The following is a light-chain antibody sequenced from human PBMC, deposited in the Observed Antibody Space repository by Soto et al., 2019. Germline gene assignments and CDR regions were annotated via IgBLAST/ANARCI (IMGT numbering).Light chain of an antibody. Sequence: DIVLTQSPGTLSLSPGERATLSCRASQTIDSTYLAWYQQKPGQAPRLLIYGASSRATGIPDRFSGSGSGADFPLTISRLEPEDFAVYFCQQYGTLVTFGQGTKVEIK. CDR2: GAS. CDR1: QTIDSTY. CDR3: QQYGTLVT. V-gene: IGKV3-20*01. J-gene: IGKJ1*01.